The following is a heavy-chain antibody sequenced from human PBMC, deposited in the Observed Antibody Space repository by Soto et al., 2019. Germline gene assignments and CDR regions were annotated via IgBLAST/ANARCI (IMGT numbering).Heavy chain of an antibody. V-gene: IGHV4-59*01. J-gene: IGHJ4*02. D-gene: IGHD3-3*01. CDR3: ARARKATYITGGFDS. CDR2: SSYGGIT. CDR1: GGSISDCY. Sequence: SETLSLTCSVSGGSISDCYWSWIRQSPEKGLEYIAYSSYGGITNLNGALSGRVTMSIDTSKNQFSLKATSLTAADTAVYYCARARKATYITGGFDSWGQGTLVTVSS.